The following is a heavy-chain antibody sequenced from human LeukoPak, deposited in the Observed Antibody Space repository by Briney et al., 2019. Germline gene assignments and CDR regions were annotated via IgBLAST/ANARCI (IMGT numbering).Heavy chain of an antibody. CDR2: IYYSGST. CDR3: ARESHKEAAVLDY. Sequence: PSETLSLTCTVSGGSISSGGYYWSWIRQHPGKGLEWIGYIYYSGSTYYNPSLKSRVTISVDTSKNQFSLKLSSVTAADTAVYYCARESHKEAAVLDYWGQGTLVTVSS. V-gene: IGHV4-31*03. D-gene: IGHD6-13*01. CDR1: GGSISSGGYY. J-gene: IGHJ4*02.